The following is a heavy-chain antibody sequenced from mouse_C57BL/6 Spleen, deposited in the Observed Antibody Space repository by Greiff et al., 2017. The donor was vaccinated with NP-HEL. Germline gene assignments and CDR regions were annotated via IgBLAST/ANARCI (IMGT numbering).Heavy chain of an antibody. CDR3: TGAYYYGSRYFDV. D-gene: IGHD1-1*01. CDR2: IDPENGDT. CDR1: GFNIKDDY. J-gene: IGHJ1*03. V-gene: IGHV14-4*01. Sequence: EVQLQQSGAELVRPGASVKLSCTASGFNIKDDYMHWVKQRPEQGLEWIGWIDPENGDTEYASKFQGKATITADTSSNTAYLQLSSLTSEDTAVYYCTGAYYYGSRYFDVWGTRTTVTVSS.